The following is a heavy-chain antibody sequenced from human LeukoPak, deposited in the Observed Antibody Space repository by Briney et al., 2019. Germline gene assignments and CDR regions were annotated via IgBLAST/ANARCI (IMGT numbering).Heavy chain of an antibody. CDR3: AQGVVADYVNYFDY. CDR2: ISGSGGRT. CDR1: GFTSSSYA. V-gene: IGHV3-23*01. Sequence: PGGSLSLSCAASGFTSSSYAMNWVRQAPGKGLEWVSGISGSGGRTYYADSVKGRFTISRDNSKHTLYLQMNSLRAEDTAVYYCAQGVVADYVNYFDYWGQGTLVTVSS. D-gene: IGHD2-15*01. J-gene: IGHJ4*02.